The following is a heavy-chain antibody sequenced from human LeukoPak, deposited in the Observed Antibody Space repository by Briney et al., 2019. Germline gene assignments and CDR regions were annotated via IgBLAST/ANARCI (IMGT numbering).Heavy chain of an antibody. D-gene: IGHD3-3*01. Sequence: PSETLSFTCTVSGGSISSSSYYWGWIRQPPGKGLEWIGSIYYSGSTYYNPSLKSRVTISVDTSKDQFSLKLSSVTAADTAVYYCARVFFRSDYDDYWGQGTLVTVSS. CDR3: ARVFFRSDYDDY. J-gene: IGHJ4*02. CDR1: GGSISSSSYY. V-gene: IGHV4-39*07. CDR2: IYYSGST.